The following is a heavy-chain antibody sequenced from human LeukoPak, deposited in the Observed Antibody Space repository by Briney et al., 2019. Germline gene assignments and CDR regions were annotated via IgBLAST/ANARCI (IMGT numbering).Heavy chain of an antibody. V-gene: IGHV1-69*13. J-gene: IGHJ3*01. CDR3: ARGLDSSGSFRPYDAFDV. Sequence: ASVKVSCKASGDTFSSYAVSWVRQAPGQGLEWMGGIIPIFGTINYAQKFQGRVTITADESTSTAYMELSSLRSEDTAVYYCARGLDSSGSFRPYDAFDVWGQGTMVTVSS. CDR2: IIPIFGTI. CDR1: GDTFSSYA. D-gene: IGHD1-26*01.